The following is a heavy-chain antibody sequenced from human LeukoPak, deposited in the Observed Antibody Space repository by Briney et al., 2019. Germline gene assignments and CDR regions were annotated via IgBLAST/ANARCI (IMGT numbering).Heavy chain of an antibody. CDR3: ARDPPSVGGLYFDY. CDR2: IYTSGST. V-gene: IGHV4-61*02. D-gene: IGHD5/OR15-5a*01. CDR1: GGSINSGSYY. J-gene: IGHJ4*02. Sequence: PSETLSLTCTVSGGSINSGSYYWSWIRQPAGKGLEWIGRIYTSGSTNYNPSLKSRVTISLDTSKNQFSLKLSSVTAADTAVYYCARDPPSVGGLYFDYWGQGTLVTVSS.